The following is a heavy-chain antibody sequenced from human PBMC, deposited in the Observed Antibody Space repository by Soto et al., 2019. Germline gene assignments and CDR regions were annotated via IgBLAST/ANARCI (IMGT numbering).Heavy chain of an antibody. CDR2: INHSGST. Sequence: SETLSLTCAVYGGSFSGYYWSWIRQPPGKGLEWIGEINHSGSTNYNPSLKSRVTISVDTSKNQFSLKLSSVTAADTAVYYCARDAPETAPYWGQGTLVTVSS. CDR3: ARDAPETAPY. CDR1: GGSFSGYY. V-gene: IGHV4-34*01. D-gene: IGHD2-2*01. J-gene: IGHJ4*02.